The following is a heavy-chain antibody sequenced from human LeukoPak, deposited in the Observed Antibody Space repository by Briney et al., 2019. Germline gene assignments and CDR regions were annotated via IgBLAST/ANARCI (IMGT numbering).Heavy chain of an antibody. CDR1: GGSISSYY. V-gene: IGHV4-4*07. D-gene: IGHD6-19*01. CDR3: ARDQVIRGSGWYDYYYGMDV. CDR2: IYTSGST. Sequence: PSEALSLTCTVSGGSISSYYWSWIRQPAGKGLEWIGRIYTSGSTNYNPSLKSRVTMSVDTSKNQFSLKLSSVTAADTPVYYCARDQVIRGSGWYDYYYGMDVWGQGTTVTVSS. J-gene: IGHJ6*02.